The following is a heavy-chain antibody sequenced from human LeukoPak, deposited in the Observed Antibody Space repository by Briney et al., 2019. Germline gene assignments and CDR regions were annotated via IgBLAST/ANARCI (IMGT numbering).Heavy chain of an antibody. J-gene: IGHJ4*02. CDR1: GFTFSSYA. Sequence: GGSLRLSCAASGFTFSSYAMPWVRQAPSKGLEWVAVISYDGSNKYYADSVKGRFTISRDNSKNTLYLQMNSLRAEDTAVYYCARDQGPYYYDTRYFDYWGQGTLVTVSS. CDR3: ARDQGPYYYDTRYFDY. CDR2: ISYDGSNK. V-gene: IGHV3-30-3*01. D-gene: IGHD3-22*01.